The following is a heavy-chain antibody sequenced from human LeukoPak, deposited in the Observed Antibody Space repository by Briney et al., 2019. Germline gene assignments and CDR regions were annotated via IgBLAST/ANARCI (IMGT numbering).Heavy chain of an antibody. V-gene: IGHV1-46*01. CDR3: ARVSSQSLDY. J-gene: IGHJ4*02. CDR1: GYTFTRHH. Sequence: ASVKVSCKASGYTFTRHHIHWVRQAPGQGLEWMGIINPSDGGTGYAQKFQGRVTMTRDTSTGTVYMEVSSLRSEDTAVYYCARVSSQSLDYWGQGTLVTVSS. CDR2: INPSDGGT.